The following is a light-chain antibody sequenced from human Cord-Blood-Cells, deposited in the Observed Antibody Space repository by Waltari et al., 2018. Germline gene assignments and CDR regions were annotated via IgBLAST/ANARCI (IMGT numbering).Light chain of an antibody. Sequence: QSALTQPASVSGSPGQAITISCTGTSSDVGSYNLASWYQQHPGKAPKLRVYEGGKRPSGVHNRFAGYRSGNTASRLIPGREAEDEADYYCCSYAGSVVVFGGGTKLTVL. CDR1: SSDVGSYNL. CDR3: CSYAGSVVV. J-gene: IGLJ2*01. V-gene: IGLV2-23*01. CDR2: EGG.